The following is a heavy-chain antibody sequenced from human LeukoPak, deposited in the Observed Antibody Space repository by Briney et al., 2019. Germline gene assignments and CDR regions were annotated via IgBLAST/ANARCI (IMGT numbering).Heavy chain of an antibody. CDR2: ISSSSSNI. J-gene: IGHJ4*02. CDR3: ARDRSGYYLFDY. CDR1: GFTFSTYS. V-gene: IGHV3-48*02. Sequence: GGSLRLSCAASGFTFSTYSMNWVRQAPGKGLEWVSYISSSSSNIYYADSVKGRFTISRGNAKNSLYLQMNSLRDEDTAVYYCARDRSGYYLFDYWGQGALVTVSS. D-gene: IGHD3-22*01.